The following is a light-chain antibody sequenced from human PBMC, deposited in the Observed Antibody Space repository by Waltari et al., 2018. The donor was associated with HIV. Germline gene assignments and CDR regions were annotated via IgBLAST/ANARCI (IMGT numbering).Light chain of an antibody. V-gene: IGKV3-20*01. CDR2: GVS. Sequence: EIVLTQSPGTLSLSPGERATLSCRASQSVSSSYLAWYQHKPGQAPRLLIYGVSSRAAGIPDKFTGSGSGTDFTLTISRLEPEDFAVYYCHHYGSSGFTFGPGTKVDIK. CDR3: HHYGSSGFT. CDR1: QSVSSSY. J-gene: IGKJ3*01.